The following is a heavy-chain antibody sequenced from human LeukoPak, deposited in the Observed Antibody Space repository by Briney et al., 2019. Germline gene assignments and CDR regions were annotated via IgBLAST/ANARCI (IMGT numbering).Heavy chain of an antibody. Sequence: ASVKVSCKASGYTFTGYYMHWVRQAPGQGLEWMGWINPNSGGTNYAQKFQGRVTMTRDASISTAYMELSRPRSDDTAVYYCARDKSIAARPYGMDVWGQGTTVTVSS. CDR3: ARDKSIAARPYGMDV. CDR2: INPNSGGT. J-gene: IGHJ6*02. CDR1: GYTFTGYY. V-gene: IGHV1-2*02. D-gene: IGHD6-6*01.